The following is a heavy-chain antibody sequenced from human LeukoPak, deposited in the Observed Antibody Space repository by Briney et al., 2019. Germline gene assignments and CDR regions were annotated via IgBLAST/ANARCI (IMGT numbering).Heavy chain of an antibody. CDR1: GGSFSGYY. CDR2: INHSGST. J-gene: IGHJ4*02. CDR3: ATVPTYYYDSSGYY. V-gene: IGHV4-34*01. D-gene: IGHD3-22*01. Sequence: SETLSLTCAVYGGSFSGYYWSWIRQPSGKGLEWIGEINHSGSTNYNPSLKSRVTISVDTSKNQFSLKLSSVTAADTAVYYCATVPTYYYDSSGYYGGQGTLVTVSS.